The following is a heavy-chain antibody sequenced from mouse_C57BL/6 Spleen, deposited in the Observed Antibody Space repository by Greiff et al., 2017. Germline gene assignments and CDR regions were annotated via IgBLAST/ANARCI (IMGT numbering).Heavy chain of an antibody. CDR2: IEPEDGDT. V-gene: IGHV14-1*01. CDR1: GFNIKDYY. CDR3: TSIYGNYFDY. Sequence: VQLQQSGAELVRPGASVKLSCTASGFNIKDYYMHWVKQRPEQGLEWIGRIEPEDGDTEYAPKFQGKATMTADTSSNTAYLQLSSLTSEDTAVYYCTSIYGNYFDYWGQGTTLTVSS. J-gene: IGHJ2*01. D-gene: IGHD2-1*01.